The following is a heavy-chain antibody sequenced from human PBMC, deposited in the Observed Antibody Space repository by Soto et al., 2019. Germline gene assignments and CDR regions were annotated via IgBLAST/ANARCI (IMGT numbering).Heavy chain of an antibody. D-gene: IGHD6-25*01. CDR2: IVVGSGNT. V-gene: IGHV1-58*01. Sequence: GASVKVSCKASGFTFTSSAVQWVRQARGQRLEWIGWIVVGSGNTNYAQKFRERVTITRDMSTGTAYMQLSSLRSDDTAVYYCASRAATGSSYYSGLDVWGQGTTVTVSS. CDR3: ASRAATGSSYYSGLDV. J-gene: IGHJ6*02. CDR1: GFTFTSSA.